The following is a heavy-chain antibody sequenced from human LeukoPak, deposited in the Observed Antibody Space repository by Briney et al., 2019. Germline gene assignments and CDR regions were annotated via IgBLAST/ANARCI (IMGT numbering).Heavy chain of an antibody. J-gene: IGHJ5*02. D-gene: IGHD3-10*01. CDR2: INHSGST. V-gene: IGHV4-34*01. Sequence: SETLSLTCAVYGVSFSGYYWSWIRQPPGKGLEWIGEINHSGSTNYNPSLKSRVTISVDTSKNQFSLKLSSVTAADTAVYYCARGGSTSYREFLYDWFDPWGQGTLVTVSS. CDR3: ARGGSTSYREFLYDWFDP. CDR1: GVSFSGYY.